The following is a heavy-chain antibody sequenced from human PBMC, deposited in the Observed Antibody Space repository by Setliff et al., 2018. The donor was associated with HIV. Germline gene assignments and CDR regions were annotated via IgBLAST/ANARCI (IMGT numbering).Heavy chain of an antibody. CDR2: IYYSGSA. Sequence: SSETLSLTCTVSGGSISTTGYYWGWIRQPPGKGLEWIGSIYYSGSAYYNPSLKSRVTISVDTSKNQFSLKLTTMTAVDTAVYYCARQVTMIRGVQNYYMDVWGKGTTVTVSS. CDR1: GGSISTTGYY. CDR3: ARQVTMIRGVQNYYMDV. D-gene: IGHD3-10*01. J-gene: IGHJ6*03. V-gene: IGHV4-39*01.